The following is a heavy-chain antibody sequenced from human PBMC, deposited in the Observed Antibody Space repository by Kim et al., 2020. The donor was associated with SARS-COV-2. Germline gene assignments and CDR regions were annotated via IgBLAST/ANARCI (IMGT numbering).Heavy chain of an antibody. D-gene: IGHD1-26*01. Sequence: GGSLRLSCAASGFTFSSYGMHWVRQAPGKGLQWVAVIWYDGSKKYYADSVKGRFTISRDNSNNTLYMQMDSLRAEDTAVYYCARDLWYSGSYYLDYWGQGARVTVSS. CDR2: IWYDGSKK. CDR3: ARDLWYSGSYYLDY. J-gene: IGHJ4*02. V-gene: IGHV3-33*01. CDR1: GFTFSSYG.